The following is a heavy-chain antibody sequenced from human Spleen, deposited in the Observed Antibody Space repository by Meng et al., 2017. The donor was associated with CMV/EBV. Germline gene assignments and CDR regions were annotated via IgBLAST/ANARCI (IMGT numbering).Heavy chain of an antibody. CDR1: GFPFSVYW. Sequence: GESLKISCAASGFPFSVYWMHWVRQAPGKGLVWVSRINRDGSITDYADSVKGRFTISRDNAKNSLFLQMNSLRAEDTAVYYCARDLNDAHGMDVWGQGTTVTVSS. V-gene: IGHV3-74*01. CDR3: ARDLNDAHGMDV. J-gene: IGHJ6*02. CDR2: INRDGSIT. D-gene: IGHD1-1*01.